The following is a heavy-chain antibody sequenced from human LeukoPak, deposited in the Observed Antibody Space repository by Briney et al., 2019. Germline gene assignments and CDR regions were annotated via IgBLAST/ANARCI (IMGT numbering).Heavy chain of an antibody. D-gene: IGHD3-22*01. CDR3: ARASRGYYYDSSGFPTFDY. V-gene: IGHV4-59*06. CDR2: IYYSGST. J-gene: IGHJ4*02. CDR1: GGSISSYY. Sequence: SETLSLTCTVSGGSISSYYWSWIRQHPGKGLEWIGYIYYSGSTYYNPSLKSRVTISVDTSKNQFSLKLSSVTAADTAVYYCARASRGYYYDSSGFPTFDYWGQGTLVTVSS.